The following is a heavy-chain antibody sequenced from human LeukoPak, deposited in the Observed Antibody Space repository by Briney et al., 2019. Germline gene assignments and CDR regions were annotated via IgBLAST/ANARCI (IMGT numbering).Heavy chain of an antibody. CDR2: ISSSSSYI. Sequence: KPGGSLRLSCAASGFTFSSYSMNWVRQAPGKGLEWVSSISSSSSYIYYADSVKGRFTISRDNAKNSLYLQMNSLRAEDTAVYYCAKRSGWYSEYFQHWGQGTLVTVSS. V-gene: IGHV3-21*04. D-gene: IGHD6-19*01. CDR3: AKRSGWYSEYFQH. CDR1: GFTFSSYS. J-gene: IGHJ1*01.